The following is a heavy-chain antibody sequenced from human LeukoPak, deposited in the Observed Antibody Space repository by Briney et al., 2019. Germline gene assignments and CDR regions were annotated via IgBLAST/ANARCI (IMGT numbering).Heavy chain of an antibody. D-gene: IGHD2-8*01. CDR2: ISYSGST. V-gene: IGHV4-59*01. CDR3: ARSTKNRAAPYYYYYYMDV. J-gene: IGHJ6*03. Sequence: SETLSLTCTVSGGSISSYYWSWIRQPPGKGLEWIGSISYSGSTNYNPPLKGRVTISVDTSKNQFSLKLSSVTAADTAVYYCARSTKNRAAPYYYYYYMDVWGKGTTVTIFS. CDR1: GGSISSYY.